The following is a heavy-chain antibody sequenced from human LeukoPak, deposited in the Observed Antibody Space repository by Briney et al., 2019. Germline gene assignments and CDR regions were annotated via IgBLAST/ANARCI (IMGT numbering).Heavy chain of an antibody. CDR2: ISGSGTYT. CDR3: AKARFTVTNYFDY. Sequence: PGGSLRLSCAASGFTFSNYAMSWVRQAPGKGLEWVSAISGSGTYTYYADSVKGRFTISRDNSKNMMYLQMNSLRAEDTAVYYCAKARFTVTNYFDYWGQGTLVTVSS. CDR1: GFTFSNYA. D-gene: IGHD4-11*01. V-gene: IGHV3-23*01. J-gene: IGHJ4*02.